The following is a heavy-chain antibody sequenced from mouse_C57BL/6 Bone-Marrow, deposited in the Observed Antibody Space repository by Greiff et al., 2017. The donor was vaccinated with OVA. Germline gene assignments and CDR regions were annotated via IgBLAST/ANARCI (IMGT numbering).Heavy chain of an antibody. V-gene: IGHV8-8*01. Sequence: QVTLKVSGPGILQPSQTLSLTCSFSGFSLSTFGMGVGWIRQPSGKGLEWRVHIWWDDDKYYNPALKSRLTISKDTSKNQVFLKIAHMDTADTATYYCARIDWALFITTVDYFDYWGQGTTLTVSS. CDR1: GFSLSTFGMG. D-gene: IGHD1-1*01. J-gene: IGHJ2*01. CDR2: IWWDDDK. CDR3: ARIDWALFITTVDYFDY.